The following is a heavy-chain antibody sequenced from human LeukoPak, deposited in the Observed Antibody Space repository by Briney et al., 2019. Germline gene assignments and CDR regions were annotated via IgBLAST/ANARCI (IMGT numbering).Heavy chain of an antibody. CDR3: EREKSSASSWYQMPTFDY. CDR2: ISSSGNTI. D-gene: IGHD6-13*01. Sequence: PGGSLRLSCAASGLTFSSYEMHWVRQTPGRGLEWVSYISSSGNTIYYTDSVKGRFTISRDNAKNSLCLQMNSLRAEDTGVYYCEREKSSASSWYQMPTFDYWGQGTLVTVSS. CDR1: GLTFSSYE. V-gene: IGHV3-48*03. J-gene: IGHJ4*02.